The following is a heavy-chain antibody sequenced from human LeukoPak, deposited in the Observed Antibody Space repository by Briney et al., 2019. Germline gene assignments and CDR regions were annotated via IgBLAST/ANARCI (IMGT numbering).Heavy chain of an antibody. CDR2: TYYRSRWFT. V-gene: IGHV6-1*01. CDR3: VRGSALDI. CDR1: GDSVSSNNAA. Sequence: SQTLSLTCAISGDSVSSNNAAWNWIRQSPSRGLEWLGRTYYRSRWFTDYALSVKSRITNNPDTSRNQFSLQLNSVSPEDTAVYYCVRGSALDIWGQGTMVTVSS. J-gene: IGHJ3*02.